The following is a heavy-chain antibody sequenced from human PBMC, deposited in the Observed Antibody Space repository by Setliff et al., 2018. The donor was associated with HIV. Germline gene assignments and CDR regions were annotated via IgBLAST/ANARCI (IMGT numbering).Heavy chain of an antibody. CDR2: VSHRGGGNT. CDR1: GVSISSSSHY. V-gene: IGHV4-39*07. Sequence: SETLSLTCTVSGVSISSSSHYWGWIRQPPGNRLEWIGSVSHRGGGNTNYNPSLASRVTMSVDLSKNQFSLRLNFVTAADTAVYYCAREVRVVLPAAASGNYYYYYMDVWGKGTTVTVSS. CDR3: AREVRVVLPAAASGNYYYYYMDV. J-gene: IGHJ6*03. D-gene: IGHD2-2*01.